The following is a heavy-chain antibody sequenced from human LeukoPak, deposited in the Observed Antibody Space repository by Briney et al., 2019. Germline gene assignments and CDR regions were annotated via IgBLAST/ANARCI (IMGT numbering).Heavy chain of an antibody. CDR2: LYHTGRT. J-gene: IGHJ4*02. CDR1: GYSISSGLY. D-gene: IGHD3-10*02. Sequence: SETLSLTCAVSGYSISSGLYWGWIRQTPGKGLEWIGSLYHTGRTYVNPSLEGRVTISLITSKNQFSLTLSSVTAADTAVYYCARSTGSTMFIDYWGQGTLVTVSS. CDR3: ARSTGSTMFIDY. V-gene: IGHV4-38-2*01.